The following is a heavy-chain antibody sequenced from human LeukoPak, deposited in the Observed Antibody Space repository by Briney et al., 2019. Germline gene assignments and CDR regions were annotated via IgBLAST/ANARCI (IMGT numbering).Heavy chain of an antibody. CDR3: AREVGGYCSSTSCYGGVDP. V-gene: IGHV7-4-1*02. CDR1: GYTFTSYA. D-gene: IGHD2-2*01. CDR2: INTNTGNP. J-gene: IGHJ5*02. Sequence: ASVKVSCKASGYTFTSYAMNWVRQAPGQGLEWMGWINTNTGNPTYAQGFTGRFVFSLDTSVSTAYLQISSLKAEDTAVYYCAREVGGYCSSTSCYGGVDPWGQGTLVTVSS.